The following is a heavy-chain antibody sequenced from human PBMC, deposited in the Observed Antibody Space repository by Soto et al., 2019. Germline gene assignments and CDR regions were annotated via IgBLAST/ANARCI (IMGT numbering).Heavy chain of an antibody. CDR1: GGSFSGYY. CDR3: ARLRITIFGVVIIYNNYFDY. J-gene: IGHJ4*02. CDR2: INHSGST. V-gene: IGHV4-34*01. D-gene: IGHD3-3*01. Sequence: PSETLSLTCAVYGGSFSGYYWSWIRQPPGKGLEWIGEINHSGSTNYNPSLKSRVTISVDTSKNQFSLKLSSVTAADTAVYYCARLRITIFGVVIIYNNYFDYWGQGTLVTVSS.